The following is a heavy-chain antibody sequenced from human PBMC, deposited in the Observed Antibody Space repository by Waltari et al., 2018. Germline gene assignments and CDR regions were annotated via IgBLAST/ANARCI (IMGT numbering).Heavy chain of an antibody. CDR3: AMEGKTYYSQQPYYFDY. J-gene: IGHJ4*02. V-gene: IGHV1-69*01. CDR2: ITPMFGAA. D-gene: IGHD3-10*01. CDR1: GGTFSSNA. Sequence: QVQLVQSGAEVKKPGSSVKVSCKASGGTFSSNAVSGVRQAPGQGLDWMGGITPMFGAADYAQNFQGRVTITADESTSTAYMELSSLRSEDTAVYYCAMEGKTYYSQQPYYFDYWGQGTLVTVSS.